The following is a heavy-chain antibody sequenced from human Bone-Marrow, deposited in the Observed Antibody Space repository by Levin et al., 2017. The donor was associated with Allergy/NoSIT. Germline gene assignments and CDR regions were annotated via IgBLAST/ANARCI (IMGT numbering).Heavy chain of an antibody. CDR3: ARHWGAYCSGGSCYPDAFDI. V-gene: IGHV4-39*01. J-gene: IGHJ3*02. CDR2: IYYSGST. Sequence: GSLRLSCTVSGGSISSSSYYWGWIRQPPGKGLEWIGSIYYSGSTYYNPSLKSRVTISVDTSKNQFSLKLSSVTAADTAVYYCARHWGAYCSGGSCYPDAFDIWGQGTMVTVSS. D-gene: IGHD2-15*01. CDR1: GGSISSSSYY.